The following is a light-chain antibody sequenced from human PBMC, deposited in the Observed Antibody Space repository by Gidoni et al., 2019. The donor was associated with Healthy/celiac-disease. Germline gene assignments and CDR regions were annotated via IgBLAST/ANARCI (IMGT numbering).Light chain of an antibody. J-gene: IGLJ1*01. CDR2: GNS. V-gene: IGLV1-40*01. CDR3: QSYDSSLSEGV. Sequence: QSVLTQPPSVSGAPGQRVTISCPGSSSNIGAGYDVHWYQQRPGTAPKLLIYGNSNRPSGVPDRFSGSKSGTSASLAITGLQAEDEADYYCQSYDSSLSEGVFGTGTKVTVL. CDR1: SSNIGAGYD.